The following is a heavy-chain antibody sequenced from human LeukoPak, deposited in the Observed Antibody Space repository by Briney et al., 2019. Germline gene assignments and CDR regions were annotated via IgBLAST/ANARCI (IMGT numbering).Heavy chain of an antibody. CDR1: GGFISSYY. V-gene: IGHV4-59*01. Sequence: SETLSLTCTVSGGFISSYYWSWIRQPPGKGLEWIGYIYYSGSTNYNPSLKSRVTISVATSKNQFSLKLSSATAADTAVYFCARERGGSKLSGLYGRDYYYMDVWGKGTTVTVSS. D-gene: IGHD3-16*01. J-gene: IGHJ6*03. CDR2: IYYSGST. CDR3: ARERGGSKLSGLYGRDYYYMDV.